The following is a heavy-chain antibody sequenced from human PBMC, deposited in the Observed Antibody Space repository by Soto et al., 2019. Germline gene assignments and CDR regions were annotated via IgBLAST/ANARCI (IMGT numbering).Heavy chain of an antibody. CDR2: IIPVFGTA. V-gene: IGHV1-69*12. CDR1: GATLNTFINYG. CDR3: ARGAATKIVVVMSDAVEI. Sequence: QVQLVQSGAEVKKPGSSVRVSCKASGATLNTFINYGITWVRQAPGQGLEWMGGIIPVFGTANYAQKFQGRVTISADESRRTVYMELSSLRSEDTAVYYCARGAATKIVVVMSDAVEIWGQGTMVTVSS. D-gene: IGHD3-22*01. J-gene: IGHJ3*02.